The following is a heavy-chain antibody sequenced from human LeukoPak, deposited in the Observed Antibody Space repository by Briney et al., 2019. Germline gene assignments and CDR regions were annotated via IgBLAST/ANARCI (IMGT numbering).Heavy chain of an antibody. CDR2: INPNSGGT. D-gene: IGHD1-26*01. V-gene: IGHV1-2*02. CDR1: GYTFTGYY. J-gene: IGHJ6*03. Sequence: ASVKVSCKASGYTFTGYYMHWVRQAPGQGLEWMGWINPNSGGTNYAQKFQGRVTMTRDTSISTAYMELSRLRSDDTAVYYCAREGDGVVAALGYMDVWGKGTTVTVSS. CDR3: AREGDGVVAALGYMDV.